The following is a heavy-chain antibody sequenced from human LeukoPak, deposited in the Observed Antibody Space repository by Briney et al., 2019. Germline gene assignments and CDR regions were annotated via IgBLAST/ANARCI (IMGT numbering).Heavy chain of an antibody. V-gene: IGHV4-38-2*02. J-gene: IGHJ4*02. D-gene: IGHD1-26*01. CDR3: ARDGGSYFVDY. CDR2: MYHTGST. CDR1: GYSISSEYF. Sequence: SETLSLTCTVSGYSISSEYFWGWIQQPPGKGLEWIGSMYHTGSTYYNPSLKSRVTISVDTSKNQFSLKLSSVTAADTAVYYCARDGGSYFVDYWGQGTLVTVSS.